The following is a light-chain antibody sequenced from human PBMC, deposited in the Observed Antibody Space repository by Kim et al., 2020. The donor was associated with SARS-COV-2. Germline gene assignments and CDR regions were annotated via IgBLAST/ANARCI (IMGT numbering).Light chain of an antibody. V-gene: IGKV1-33*01. Sequence: DIQMTQSPSSLSASVGDRVTITCQASQDISIYLSWYQQKPGKAPKLLIYDGSNLETGVPSRFSGSGFGTDFTFTISSLHPEDFATYYCQQYHTLPLTFGAGTKLEIK. J-gene: IGKJ4*01. CDR1: QDISIY. CDR3: QQYHTLPLT. CDR2: DGS.